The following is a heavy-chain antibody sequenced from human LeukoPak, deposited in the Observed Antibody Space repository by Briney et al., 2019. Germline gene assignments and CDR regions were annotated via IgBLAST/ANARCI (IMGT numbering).Heavy chain of an antibody. Sequence: SETLSLTCTVSGGSISSGGYYWSWVRQHPGKGLEWIGYIYYSGSTYYNPSLKSRVTISVDMSKNQFSLKLSSVTAADTAVYYCAREVVPAAMSFPYYYYGMDVWGQGTTVTVSS. CDR2: IYYSGST. D-gene: IGHD2-2*01. J-gene: IGHJ6*02. CDR1: GGSISSGGYY. CDR3: AREVVPAAMSFPYYYYGMDV. V-gene: IGHV4-31*03.